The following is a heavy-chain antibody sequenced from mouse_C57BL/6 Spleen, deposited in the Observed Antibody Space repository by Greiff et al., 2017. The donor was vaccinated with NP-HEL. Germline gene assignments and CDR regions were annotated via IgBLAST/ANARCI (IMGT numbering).Heavy chain of an antibody. CDR1: GYTFTDYN. D-gene: IGHD4-1*01. CDR3: ARRGRNWDFAY. J-gene: IGHJ3*01. CDR2: INPNNGGT. Sequence: EVHVKQSGPELVKPGASVKIPCKASGYTFTDYNMDWVKQSHGKSLEWIGDINPNNGGTIYNQKFKGKATLTVDKSSSTAYMELRSLTSEDTAVYYCARRGRNWDFAYWGQGTLVTVSA. V-gene: IGHV1-18*01.